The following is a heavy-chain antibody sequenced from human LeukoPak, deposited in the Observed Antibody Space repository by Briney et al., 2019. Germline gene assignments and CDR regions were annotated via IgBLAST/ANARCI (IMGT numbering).Heavy chain of an antibody. D-gene: IGHD6-19*01. Sequence: SETLSLTCAVSGGSISSSNWWSWVRQPPGKGLEWIGEIYHSGSTNYNPSLKSRVTISVDKSKNQFSPKLSSVTAADTAVYYCACSASRRVGDAFDIWGQGTMVTVSS. CDR3: ACSASRRVGDAFDI. J-gene: IGHJ3*02. CDR1: GGSISSSNW. V-gene: IGHV4-4*02. CDR2: IYHSGST.